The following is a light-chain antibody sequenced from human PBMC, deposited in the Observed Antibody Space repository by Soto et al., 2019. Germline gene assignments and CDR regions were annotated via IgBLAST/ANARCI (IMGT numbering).Light chain of an antibody. CDR2: GAS. J-gene: IGKJ1*01. CDR3: QKYNKDSPAT. Sequence: DIQLTQSPSSLSAFVGDRVTFTCRASQDIAHFLAWYQQRPGEVPRLLIYGASTLQSGVPSRFSGGGFGTDFTLTITSLQPEDVATYYCQKYNKDSPATFGPGTKVEIK. V-gene: IGKV1-27*01. CDR1: QDIAHF.